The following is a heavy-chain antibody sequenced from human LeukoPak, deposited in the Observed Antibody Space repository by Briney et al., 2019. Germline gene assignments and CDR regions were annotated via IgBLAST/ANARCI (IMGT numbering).Heavy chain of an antibody. CDR2: IYYSGST. CDR1: GDSISTSSYY. J-gene: IGHJ6*03. V-gene: IGHV4-39*01. CDR3: ARHKDYYYSYMDV. Sequence: SETLSLTCSVSGDSISTSSYYWGWIRQPPGKGLEWIGAIYYSGSTYYNPSLTSRVTISVDTSKNQFSLKLSSVTAADTAVYYCARHKDYYYSYMDVWGKGTTVTISS.